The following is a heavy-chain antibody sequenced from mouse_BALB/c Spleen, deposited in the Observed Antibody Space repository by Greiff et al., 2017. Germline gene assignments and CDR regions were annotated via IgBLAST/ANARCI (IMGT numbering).Heavy chain of an antibody. J-gene: IGHJ4*01. Sequence: QVTLKVSGPGILQPSQTLSLTCSFSGFSLSTYGIGVGWIRQPSGKGLEWLAHIWWNDNKYYNTALKSRLTISKDTSNNQVFLKIASVDTADTATYYCARIALLGAMDYWGQGTSVTVSS. CDR2: IWWNDNK. D-gene: IGHD2-1*01. V-gene: IGHV8-11*01. CDR1: GFSLSTYGIG. CDR3: ARIALLGAMDY.